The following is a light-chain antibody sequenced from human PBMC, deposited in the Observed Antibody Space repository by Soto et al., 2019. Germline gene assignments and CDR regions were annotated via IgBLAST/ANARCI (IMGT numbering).Light chain of an antibody. CDR1: QGVSRK. V-gene: IGKV3-15*01. CDR2: GAS. J-gene: IGKJ5*01. Sequence: DIDMTQSPATLSVSPGERVTFSCRASQGVSRKLAWYQQKPGQAPRLLIYGASSGATGIPARFSGSGSGTDFTLTISSLEPEDFAVYYCQQYGNSPITFGQGTRLEIK. CDR3: QQYGNSPIT.